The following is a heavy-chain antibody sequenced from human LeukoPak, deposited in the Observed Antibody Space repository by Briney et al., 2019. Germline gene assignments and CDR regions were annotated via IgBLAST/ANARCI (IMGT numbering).Heavy chain of an antibody. J-gene: IGHJ5*02. Sequence: SETLSLTCTVSGYSISSGYFWGWIRQPPGKGLEWIGSIYHSGSTSYNPSLKSRLTISVDTSKNQFSLKLNFVTAADTAMYYCARMFRSSWYTNWFDPWGQGTLVTVSS. CDR3: ARMFRSSWYTNWFDP. CDR2: IYHSGST. D-gene: IGHD6-13*01. V-gene: IGHV4-38-2*02. CDR1: GYSISSGYF.